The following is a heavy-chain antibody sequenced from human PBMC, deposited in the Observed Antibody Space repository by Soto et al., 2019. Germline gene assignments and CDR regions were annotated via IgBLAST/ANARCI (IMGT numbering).Heavy chain of an antibody. CDR2: INPNSGGT. J-gene: IGHJ3*02. V-gene: IGHV1-2*04. CDR3: ARVREVPAAGDAFDI. CDR1: GYTFTGYY. Sequence: ASVTVSCTASGYTFTGYYMHWVRQAPGQGLEWMGWINPNSGGTNYAQKFQGWVTMTRDTSISTAYMELSRLRSDDTAVYYCARVREVPAAGDAFDIWGQGTMVTVSS. D-gene: IGHD2-2*01.